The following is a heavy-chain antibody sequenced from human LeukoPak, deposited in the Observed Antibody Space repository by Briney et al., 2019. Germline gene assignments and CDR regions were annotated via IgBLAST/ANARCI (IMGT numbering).Heavy chain of an antibody. Sequence: GGSLRLSCAASGFTFDDYAMHWVRQAPGEGLEWVSGISWNSGSIGYADSVKGRFTISRDNAKNSLYLQMNSLRAEDTALYYCAKDQGGYYLYYFDYWGQGTLVTVSS. CDR3: AKDQGGYYLYYFDY. D-gene: IGHD3-3*01. CDR2: ISWNSGSI. V-gene: IGHV3-9*01. J-gene: IGHJ4*02. CDR1: GFTFDDYA.